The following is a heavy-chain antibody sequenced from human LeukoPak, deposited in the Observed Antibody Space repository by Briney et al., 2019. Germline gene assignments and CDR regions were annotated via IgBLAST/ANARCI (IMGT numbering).Heavy chain of an antibody. CDR3: AKDVRCSY. CDR1: GGSISSDY. D-gene: IGHD3-10*02. V-gene: IGHV4-59*01. Sequence: SETLSLTCTVSGGSISSDYWSWIRQPPGKGLEWIGYISYSGRTNYNPSLKSRVPISVDTSKNQFSLKLTSVTAADTAVYYCAKDVRCSYWGQGTLVTVSS. J-gene: IGHJ4*02. CDR2: ISYSGRT.